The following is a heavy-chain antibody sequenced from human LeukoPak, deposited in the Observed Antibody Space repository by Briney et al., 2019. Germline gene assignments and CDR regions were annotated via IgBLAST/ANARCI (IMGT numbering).Heavy chain of an antibody. CDR2: INHSGST. CDR3: ARGPGYSSSWYKDAFDI. J-gene: IGHJ3*02. Sequence: SETLSLTCAVYGGSFSGYCWSWIRQPPGKGLEWIGEINHSGSTNYNPSLKSRVTISVDTSKNQFSLKLSSVTAADTAVYYCARGPGYSSSWYKDAFDIWGQGTMVTVSS. D-gene: IGHD6-13*01. V-gene: IGHV4-34*01. CDR1: GGSFSGYC.